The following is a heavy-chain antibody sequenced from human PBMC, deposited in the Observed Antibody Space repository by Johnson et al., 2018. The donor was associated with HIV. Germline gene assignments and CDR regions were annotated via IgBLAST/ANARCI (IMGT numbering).Heavy chain of an antibody. J-gene: IGHJ3*02. V-gene: IGHV3-9*01. CDR1: GFTFDDYA. D-gene: IGHD3-16*01. Sequence: VQLVESGGGVVQPGRSLRLSCAASGFTFDDYAMHWVRQAPGKGLEWVSGISWNSGSIGYADSVKGRFTISRDNSKNTLYLQMNSLRAEDTAVYDCARGGSDVFDIWGRGTMVTVSS. CDR2: ISWNSGSI. CDR3: ARGGSDVFDI.